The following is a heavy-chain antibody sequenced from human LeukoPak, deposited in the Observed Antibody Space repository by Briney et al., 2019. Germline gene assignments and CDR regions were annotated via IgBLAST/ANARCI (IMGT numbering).Heavy chain of an antibody. V-gene: IGHV3-21*01. Sequence: GGSLRLSCAASGFTFSSYSMNWVRQAPGKGLEWVSSISSSSSYIYYADSVKGRFTISRDNAKNSLYLQMNSLRAEDTAVYYCASTHQGAYYDSSGYLFDYWGQGTLVTVSS. D-gene: IGHD3-22*01. CDR3: ASTHQGAYYDSSGYLFDY. J-gene: IGHJ4*02. CDR2: ISSSSSYI. CDR1: GFTFSSYS.